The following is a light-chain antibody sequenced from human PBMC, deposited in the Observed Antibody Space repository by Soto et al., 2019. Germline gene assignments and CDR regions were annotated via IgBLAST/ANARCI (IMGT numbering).Light chain of an antibody. CDR2: WAS. CDR1: QSVLYSSNNKNY. CDR3: QRYYSTLLT. J-gene: IGKJ4*01. Sequence: DIVMTQSPDSLAVSLGERATINCKSSQSVLYSSNNKNYLAWYQQKPGQPPKLLIYWASTRESGVPDRFSGSWSGIDFTLTISSLHAEDVAVYYCQRYYSTLLTFGGGTTVEIK. V-gene: IGKV4-1*01.